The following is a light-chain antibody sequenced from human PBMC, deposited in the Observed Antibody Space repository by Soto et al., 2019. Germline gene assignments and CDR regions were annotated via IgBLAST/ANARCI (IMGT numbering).Light chain of an antibody. J-gene: IGLJ2*01. CDR1: SSVVVYYNF. CDR3: CSYAPSTTFL. Sequence: QSALTQPASVSGSPGQSITVSCPASSSVVVYYNFVSWYQQHPGKAPNLIIYEVNKRPSGVSNRFSGSKSGNTASLTISGLQAEDEADYFCCSYAPSTTFLFGGGTQLTVL. CDR2: EVN. V-gene: IGLV2-23*02.